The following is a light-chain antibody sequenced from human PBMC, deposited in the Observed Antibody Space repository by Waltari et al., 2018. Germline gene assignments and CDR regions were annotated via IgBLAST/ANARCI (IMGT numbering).Light chain of an antibody. CDR1: QSISSC. J-gene: IGKJ1*01. V-gene: IGKV1-39*01. CDR2: AAS. Sequence: DIQXTQSPSSLSASXGDXVXXTCRASQSISSCLIWYQQKPGKAPKLLIYAASSLQSGVPSRFSGSGSGTDFTLTISSLQPEDFATYYCQQSYSTPRTFGQGTKVEIK. CDR3: QQSYSTPRT.